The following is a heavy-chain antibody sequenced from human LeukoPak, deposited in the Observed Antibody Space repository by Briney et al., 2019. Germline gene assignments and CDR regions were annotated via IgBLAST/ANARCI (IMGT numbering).Heavy chain of an antibody. CDR3: AKDAGYSYGSSYFDY. Sequence: GRSLRLSCAAPGFTFDDYAMHWVRQAPGKGLEWVSGISWNSGSIGYADSVKGRFTISRDNAKNSLYLQMNSLRAEDTALYYCAKDAGYSYGSSYFDYWGQGTLVTVSS. CDR1: GFTFDDYA. V-gene: IGHV3-9*01. J-gene: IGHJ4*02. CDR2: ISWNSGSI. D-gene: IGHD5-18*01.